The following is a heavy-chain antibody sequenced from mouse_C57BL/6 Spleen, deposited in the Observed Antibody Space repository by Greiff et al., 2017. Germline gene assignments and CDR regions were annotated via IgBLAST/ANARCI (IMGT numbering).Heavy chain of an antibody. V-gene: IGHV1-47*01. CDR2: FHPYNDDT. Sequence: VQLQQSGAELVKPGASVKMSCKASGYTFTTYPIEWMKQNHGKSLEWIGNFHPYNDDTKYNEKFKGKATLTVEKSSSTVYLERSRLTSNDSAVYYCARGGDYYGSSDYWGQGTTLTVSS. CDR3: ARGGDYYGSSDY. CDR1: GYTFTTYP. D-gene: IGHD1-1*01. J-gene: IGHJ2*01.